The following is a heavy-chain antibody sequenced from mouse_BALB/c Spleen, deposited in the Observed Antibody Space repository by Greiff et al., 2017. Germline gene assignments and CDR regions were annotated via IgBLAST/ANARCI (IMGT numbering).Heavy chain of an antibody. J-gene: IGHJ4*01. Sequence: EVHLVESGGGLVQPGGSRKLSCAASGFTFSSFGMHWVRQAPEKGLEWVAYISSGSSTIYYADTVKGRFTISRDNPKNTLFLQMTSLRSEDTAMYYCAREDYDYYYAMDYWGQGTSVTVSS. CDR2: ISSGSSTI. V-gene: IGHV5-17*02. CDR3: AREDYDYYYAMDY. CDR1: GFTFSSFG. D-gene: IGHD2-4*01.